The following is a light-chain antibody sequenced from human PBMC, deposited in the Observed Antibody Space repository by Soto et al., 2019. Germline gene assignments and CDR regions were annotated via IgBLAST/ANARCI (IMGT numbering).Light chain of an antibody. J-gene: IGLJ1*01. Sequence: SVLTQPPSVSGAPGQRVTISCTGGSSNIGAGYDVHWYQQLPGTAPKLLIYGNTDRPSGVPDRFSGSKSGTSASLAITGLQPQDEDDYYCQSYDISLRGYVFGEGTKVTVL. V-gene: IGLV1-40*01. CDR2: GNT. CDR3: QSYDISLRGYV. CDR1: SSNIGAGYD.